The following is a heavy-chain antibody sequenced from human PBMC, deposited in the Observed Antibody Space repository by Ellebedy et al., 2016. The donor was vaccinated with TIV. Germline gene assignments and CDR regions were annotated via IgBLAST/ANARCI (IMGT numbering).Heavy chain of an antibody. Sequence: GGSLRLXXAASGFTFSSYAMHWVRQAPGKGLEWVAVISYDGSNKYYADSVKGRFTISRDNSKNTLYLQMNSLRAEDTAVYYCARGYCTNGVCWLRDYYFDYWGQGTLVTVSS. D-gene: IGHD2-8*01. V-gene: IGHV3-30-3*01. CDR2: ISYDGSNK. J-gene: IGHJ4*02. CDR3: ARGYCTNGVCWLRDYYFDY. CDR1: GFTFSSYA.